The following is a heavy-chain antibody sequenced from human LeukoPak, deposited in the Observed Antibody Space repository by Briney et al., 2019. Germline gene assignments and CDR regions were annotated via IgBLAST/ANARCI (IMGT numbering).Heavy chain of an antibody. V-gene: IGHV3-13*01. J-gene: IGHJ6*03. CDR2: IGTASDT. CDR3: ARGPPRGKYYYMDV. D-gene: IGHD1-1*01. CDR1: GFTFSSFD. Sequence: GGSLRLSCAASGFTFSSFDMHWVRHPTGQGLEWVSTIGTASDTYYPGSVEGRFTLSRDNAKNSLYLQMNSLTAGDTAVYYCARGPPRGKYYYMDVWGKGTTDTVSS.